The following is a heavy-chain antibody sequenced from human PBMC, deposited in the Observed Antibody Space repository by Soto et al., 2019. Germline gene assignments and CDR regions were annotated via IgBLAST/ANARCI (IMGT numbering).Heavy chain of an antibody. V-gene: IGHV4-39*07. Sequence: SETLSLTCTVSGDSISSSSYYWDWIRQPPGKGLEWIGSIYYSGSTYYNPSLKSRVTISVDKSKNQFSLKLSSVTAADTAVYYCARVAVAGTRFDYWGQGTLVT. D-gene: IGHD6-19*01. CDR2: IYYSGST. J-gene: IGHJ4*02. CDR3: ARVAVAGTRFDY. CDR1: GDSISSSSYY.